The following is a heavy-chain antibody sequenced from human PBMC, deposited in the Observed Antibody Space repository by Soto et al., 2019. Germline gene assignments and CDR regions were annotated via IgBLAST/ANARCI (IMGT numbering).Heavy chain of an antibody. D-gene: IGHD1-26*01. CDR3: ARWVNWFDP. Sequence: SKTLSLTCIVSGGSISNYYWTWVRQSPEKGLEWIGYMYYNGNINYNPSLKSRVTISIETSKNQFSLTLKSVTAADMAVYYWARWVNWFDPWGKGVLGTASS. CDR1: GGSISNYY. CDR2: MYYNGNI. J-gene: IGHJ5*02. V-gene: IGHV4-59*01.